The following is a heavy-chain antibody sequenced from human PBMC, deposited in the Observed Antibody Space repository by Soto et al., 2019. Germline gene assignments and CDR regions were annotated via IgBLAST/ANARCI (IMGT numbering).Heavy chain of an antibody. CDR1: GASMSSGGYY. V-gene: IGHV4-31*03. Sequence: SETLSLTCTVSGASMSSGGYYWTWIRQSPGNGLEWIGYIYYSGSTYYNPSLESRVAISLDTSRSQFSLTLHSVTAADTAIYYCARDRHNNFFDPWGQGTLVTVS. J-gene: IGHJ5*02. CDR2: IYYSGST. CDR3: ARDRHNNFFDP. D-gene: IGHD6-6*01.